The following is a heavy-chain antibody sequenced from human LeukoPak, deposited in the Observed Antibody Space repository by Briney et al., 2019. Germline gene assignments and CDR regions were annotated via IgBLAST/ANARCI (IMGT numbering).Heavy chain of an antibody. V-gene: IGHV1-69*02. CDR3: ARARFEGSCSGGSCYSGPDY. CDR2: IIPILGIA. Sequence: GSSVKVSCKASGGTFSSYTISWVRQAPGQGLGWMGRIIPILGIANYAQKFQGRVTITADKSTSTAYMELSSLRSEDTAVYYCARARFEGSCSGGSCYSGPDYWGQGTLVTVSS. CDR1: GGTFSSYT. J-gene: IGHJ4*02. D-gene: IGHD2-15*01.